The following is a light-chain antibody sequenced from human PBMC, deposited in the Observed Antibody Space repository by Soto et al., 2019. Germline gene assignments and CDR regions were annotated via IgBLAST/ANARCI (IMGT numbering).Light chain of an antibody. J-gene: IGKJ1*01. CDR1: QSVSSN. CDR3: QQYGSSGT. CDR2: GAS. V-gene: IGKV3-20*01. Sequence: IVMTQSPATLSVSPGERATLSCRASQSVSSNLAWYQQKPGQAPTLLIYGASNRATGIPDTFSGSGSGTDFTLTISRLEPEDFAVYYCQQYGSSGTFGQGTKVEI.